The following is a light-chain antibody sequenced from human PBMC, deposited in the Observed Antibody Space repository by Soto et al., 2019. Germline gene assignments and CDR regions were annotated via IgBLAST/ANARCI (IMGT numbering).Light chain of an antibody. CDR3: ATWDYSLTGEV. Sequence: QSVLTQPPSVSAAPGQKVTISCSGSSSNIGNNYVSWYQQLPGTAPKLLIYDNNKRPSGIPDRFSGSKSGTSVTLDITWLQTGDEADYYCATWDYSLTGEVFGGGTKLTVL. J-gene: IGLJ2*01. V-gene: IGLV1-51*01. CDR1: SSNIGNNY. CDR2: DNN.